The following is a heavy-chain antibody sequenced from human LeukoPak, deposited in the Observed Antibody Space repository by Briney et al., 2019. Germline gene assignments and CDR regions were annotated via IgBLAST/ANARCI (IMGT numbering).Heavy chain of an antibody. CDR1: GYTFIAYY. Sequence: GASVKVSCKASGYTFIAYYMHWVRQAPGQGLEWMGWINTNTGNPTYAQGFTGRFVFSLDTSVSTAYLQISSLKAEDTAVYYCAREQVGATTAVSDYWGQGTLVTVSS. D-gene: IGHD1-26*01. CDR2: INTNTGNP. J-gene: IGHJ4*02. CDR3: AREQVGATTAVSDY. V-gene: IGHV7-4-1*02.